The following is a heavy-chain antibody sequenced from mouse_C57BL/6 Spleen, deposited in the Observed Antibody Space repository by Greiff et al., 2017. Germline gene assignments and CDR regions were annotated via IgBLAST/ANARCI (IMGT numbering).Heavy chain of an antibody. J-gene: IGHJ4*01. CDR3: ARYDYEGNYYAMDY. CDR1: GYTFTNYW. V-gene: IGHV1-63*01. Sequence: VQLQQSGAELVRPGTSVKMSCKASGYTFTNYWIGWAKQRPGHGLEWIGDIYPGGGYTNYNEKFKGKATLTADKSSSTAYMQFSSPTSEDSAIYYCARYDYEGNYYAMDYWGQGTSVTVSS. CDR2: IYPGGGYT. D-gene: IGHD2-4*01.